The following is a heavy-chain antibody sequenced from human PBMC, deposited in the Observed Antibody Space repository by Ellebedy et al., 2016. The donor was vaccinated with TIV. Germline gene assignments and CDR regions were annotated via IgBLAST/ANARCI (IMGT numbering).Heavy chain of an antibody. Sequence: PGGSLRLSCAASEFTVSSNYMSWVRQAPGKGLERVSVIYSGGTTHYADSVKGRFTISRDKYKNTMKLQMNSLRAEDTAVYYCAGHGDRAMTHWGQGTLVTVSS. CDR3: AGHGDRAMTH. CDR1: EFTVSSNY. J-gene: IGHJ4*02. D-gene: IGHD5-18*01. V-gene: IGHV3-66*04. CDR2: IYSGGTT.